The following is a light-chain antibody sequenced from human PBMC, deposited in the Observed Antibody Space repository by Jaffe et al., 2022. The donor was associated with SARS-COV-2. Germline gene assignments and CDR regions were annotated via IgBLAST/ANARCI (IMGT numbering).Light chain of an antibody. CDR2: SNN. CDR1: SSNIGSHT. Sequence: QSVLTQPPSASGTPGQRVIISCSGSSSNIGSHTVNWYQQLPGTAPKLLIYSNNQRPSGVPDRFSGSKSGTSASLAISGLQSENEADYYCAAWDDSVNGVVFGGGTKLTVL. J-gene: IGLJ2*01. CDR3: AAWDDSVNGVV. V-gene: IGLV1-44*01.